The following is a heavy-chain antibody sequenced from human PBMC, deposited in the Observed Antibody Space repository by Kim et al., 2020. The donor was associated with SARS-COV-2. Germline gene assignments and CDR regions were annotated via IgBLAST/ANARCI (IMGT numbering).Heavy chain of an antibody. CDR1: GFTFSSYG. D-gene: IGHD3-22*01. Sequence: GGSLRLSCAASGFTFSSYGMHWVRQAPGKGLEWVAVISYDGSNKYYADSVKGRFTISRDNSKNTLYLQMNSLRAEDTAVYYCAREGSLYYYDSSGRENYFDSWGQGTLVTVSS. J-gene: IGHJ4*02. V-gene: IGHV3-33*05. CDR3: AREGSLYYYDSSGRENYFDS. CDR2: ISYDGSNK.